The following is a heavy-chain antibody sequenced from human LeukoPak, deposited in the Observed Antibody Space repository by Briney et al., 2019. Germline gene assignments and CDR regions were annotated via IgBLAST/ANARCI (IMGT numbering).Heavy chain of an antibody. J-gene: IGHJ3*02. CDR1: GGSISSYH. V-gene: IGHV4-59*01. CDR3: ARDGPGAFDI. CDR2: IYYSGST. Sequence: SETLSLTCTVSGGSISSYHWSWIRQPPGKGLECIGYIYYSGSTHYNPSLKSRVTISVDTSKNQFSLKLSSVTAADTAVYYCARDGPGAFDIWGQGTMVTVSS.